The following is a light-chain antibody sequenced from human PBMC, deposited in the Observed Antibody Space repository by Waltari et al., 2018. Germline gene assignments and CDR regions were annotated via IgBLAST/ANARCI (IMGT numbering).Light chain of an antibody. V-gene: IGLV3-21*02. CDR1: KIGSKT. CDR2: DDS. CDR3: QVWDSDSDHYV. Sequence: SYVLTQPPSVSVAPGQTASIACGGDKIGSKTVHWYQQKPGQAPVLVVYDDSNRPPGIPERFSGSNSGKTATLTISRVEAGDEADYYCQVWDSDSDHYVFGTGTEVTVL. J-gene: IGLJ1*01.